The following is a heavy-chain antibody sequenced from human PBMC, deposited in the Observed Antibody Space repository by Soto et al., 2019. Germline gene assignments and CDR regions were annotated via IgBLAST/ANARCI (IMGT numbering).Heavy chain of an antibody. CDR1: GFTFSSYA. CDR3: AKARGDILTGSERGAFDI. V-gene: IGHV3-23*01. Sequence: GGSLRLSCAASGFTFSSYAMSWVRQAPGKGLEWVSAISGSGGSTYYADSVKGRFTISRDNSKNTLYLQMNSLRAEDTAVYYCAKARGDILTGSERGAFDIWGQGTMVTVSS. D-gene: IGHD3-9*01. J-gene: IGHJ3*02. CDR2: ISGSGGST.